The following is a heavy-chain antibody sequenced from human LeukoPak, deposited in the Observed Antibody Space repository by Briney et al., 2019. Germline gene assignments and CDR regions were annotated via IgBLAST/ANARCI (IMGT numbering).Heavy chain of an antibody. J-gene: IGHJ6*03. D-gene: IGHD2-2*01. Sequence: PSETLSLTCAVYGGSFSGYYWSWIRQPPGKGLEWIGEINHSGSTNYNPFLKSRVTISVDTSKNQFSLKLSSVTAADTAVYYCAGPVVVPAARYYYYYYMDVWGKGTTVTVSS. CDR3: AGPVVVPAARYYYYYYMDV. CDR1: GGSFSGYY. V-gene: IGHV4-34*01. CDR2: INHSGST.